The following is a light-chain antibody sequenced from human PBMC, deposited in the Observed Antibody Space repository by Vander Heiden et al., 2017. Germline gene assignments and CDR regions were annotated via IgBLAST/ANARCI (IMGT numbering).Light chain of an antibody. CDR1: QSVSSSY. CDR3: QQDGSSPLT. J-gene: IGKJ4*01. CDR2: GAS. V-gene: IGKV3-20*01. Sequence: EIVLTQSPGTLSLSPGERATLSCRASQSVSSSYLAWYQQKPGQAPRLLIYGASSRATGIPDRFSGSGSGTDFTLTISRLKPEDFAVYYCQQDGSSPLTFGGGTKVEIK.